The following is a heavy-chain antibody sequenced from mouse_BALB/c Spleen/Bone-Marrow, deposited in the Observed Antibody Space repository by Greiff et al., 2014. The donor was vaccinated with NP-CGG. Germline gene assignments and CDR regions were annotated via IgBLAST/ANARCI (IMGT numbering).Heavy chain of an antibody. CDR3: ATYYYGSSWGFAY. CDR2: IDPANGNT. J-gene: IGHJ3*01. CDR1: GFNIKDTY. Sequence: DVHLVESGAELVKPGASVKLSCTASGFNIKDTYMHWVKQRPEQGLEWIGRIDPANGNTKYDPKFQGKATITADTSSNTAYLQLSSLTSEDTAVYYCATYYYGSSWGFAYWGQGTLVTVS. D-gene: IGHD1-1*01. V-gene: IGHV14-3*02.